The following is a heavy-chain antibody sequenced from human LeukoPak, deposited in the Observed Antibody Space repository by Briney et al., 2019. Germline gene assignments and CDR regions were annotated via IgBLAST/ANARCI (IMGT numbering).Heavy chain of an antibody. CDR3: AKDRIVVVPAALHIDY. CDR2: ISYDGSNK. D-gene: IGHD2-2*01. J-gene: IGHJ4*02. V-gene: IGHV3-30-3*01. CDR1: GFTFSSYA. Sequence: PGRSLRLSCAASGFTFSSYAMHWVRQAPGKGLEWVAVISYDGSNKYYADSVKGRFTISRDNSKNTLYLQMNSLRAEDTAVYYCAKDRIVVVPAALHIDYWGQGTLVTVSS.